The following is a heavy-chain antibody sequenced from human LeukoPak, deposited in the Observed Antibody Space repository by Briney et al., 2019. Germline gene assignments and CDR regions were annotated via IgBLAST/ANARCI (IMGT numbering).Heavy chain of an antibody. J-gene: IGHJ4*02. Sequence: PSETLSLTCTVSGYSISSGYYWGWIRQPPGKGLEWIGSIYYSGSTYYNPSLKSRVTISVDTSKNQFSLKLSSVTAADTAVYYCARHLGGDYGDLCDYWGQGTLVTVSS. CDR3: ARHLGGDYGDLCDY. CDR2: IYYSGST. D-gene: IGHD4-17*01. CDR1: GYSISSGYY. V-gene: IGHV4-38-2*02.